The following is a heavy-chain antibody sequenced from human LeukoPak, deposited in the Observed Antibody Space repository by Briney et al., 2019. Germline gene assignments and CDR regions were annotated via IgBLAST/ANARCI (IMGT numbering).Heavy chain of an antibody. D-gene: IGHD4-23*01. J-gene: IGHJ4*02. CDR3: ARAEAIGNSVPFLPRTKYYFDY. CDR1: GGSFSGYY. CDR2: INHSGST. Sequence: SETLSLTCAVYGGSFSGYYWSWIRQPPGKGLEWIGEINHSGSTNYNPSLKSRVTISVDTSKNQFSLKLSSVTAADTAVYYCARAEAIGNSVPFLPRTKYYFDYWGQGTLVTVSS. V-gene: IGHV4-34*01.